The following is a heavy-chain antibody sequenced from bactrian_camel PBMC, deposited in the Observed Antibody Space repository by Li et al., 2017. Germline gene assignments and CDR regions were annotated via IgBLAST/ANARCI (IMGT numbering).Heavy chain of an antibody. D-gene: IGHD4*01. J-gene: IGHJ4*01. V-gene: IGHV3S9*01. CDR2: IDSDGRT. Sequence: HVQLVESGGGLVEPGDSLRLACAVSGYTHDTFCMGWFRRGPGRSREGVAGIDSDGRTTYSPSVNGRFTITRDNAKNTVYHQMNSLKPEDTAVYYCAKPHGATIGQGTQVTVS. CDR1: GYTHDTFC.